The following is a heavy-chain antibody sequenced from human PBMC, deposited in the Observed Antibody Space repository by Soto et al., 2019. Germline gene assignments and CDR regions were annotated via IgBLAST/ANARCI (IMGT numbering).Heavy chain of an antibody. CDR3: AHSRCGGDWLQSYSSHYYYGMDV. D-gene: IGHD2-21*02. CDR1: GFSLSTCGVG. V-gene: IGHV2-5*02. Sequence: QITLKESGPSLVKPTQTLTLTCTFSGFSLSTCGVGVGWIRQPPGKALEWLALIYWDDDKRYSPSLRSRLTVTKDTSKHQVVHTMTNMDPVDTATYYCAHSRCGGDWLQSYSSHYYYGMDVWGQGTTVTVSS. J-gene: IGHJ6*02. CDR2: IYWDDDK.